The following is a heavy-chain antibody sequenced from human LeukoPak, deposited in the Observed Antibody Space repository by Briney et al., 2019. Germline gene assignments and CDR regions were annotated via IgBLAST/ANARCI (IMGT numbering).Heavy chain of an antibody. CDR2: INSDGSTT. J-gene: IGHJ3*02. Sequence: GGSLRLSCAASGFTFSSYWMHWVRQAPGEGRVWVSRINSDGSTTNYADSVKGRFTISRDNAQNTLYLQMNSLRDEDTAVYYCAREFRVLPDIWGQGTMVTVSS. CDR3: AREFRVLPDI. D-gene: IGHD2-8*02. CDR1: GFTFSSYW. V-gene: IGHV3-74*01.